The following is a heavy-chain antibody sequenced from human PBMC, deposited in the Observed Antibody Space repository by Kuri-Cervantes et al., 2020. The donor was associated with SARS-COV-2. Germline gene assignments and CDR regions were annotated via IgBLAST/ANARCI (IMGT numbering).Heavy chain of an antibody. J-gene: IGHJ4*02. V-gene: IGHV3-21*01. D-gene: IGHD3-16*01. Sequence: GESLKISCAASGFTFSSYSMNWVRQAPGKGLEWVSSISSSSSYIYYADSVKGRFTISRDNAKNSLYLQMNSLRAEDTAVYYCAKEAVSWVEYYFDYWGQGTLVTVSS. CDR2: ISSSSSYI. CDR3: AKEAVSWVEYYFDY. CDR1: GFTFSSYS.